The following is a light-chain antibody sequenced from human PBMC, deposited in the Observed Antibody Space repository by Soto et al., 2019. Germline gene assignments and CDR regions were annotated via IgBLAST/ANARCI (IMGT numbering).Light chain of an antibody. CDR2: DAS. Sequence: DIQMTQSPSTLSASVGDRVTITCRASQSINIWLAWYQQKPGQAPKVLIYDASSLERGVPSRFSGSGSGTEFSLTISSLQPEDFATYYCQQYNSYSQGYTFGQGTKLEIK. CDR3: QQYNSYSQGYT. J-gene: IGKJ2*01. CDR1: QSINIW. V-gene: IGKV1-5*01.